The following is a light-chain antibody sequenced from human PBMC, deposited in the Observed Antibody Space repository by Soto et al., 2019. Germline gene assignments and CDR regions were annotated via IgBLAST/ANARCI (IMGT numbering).Light chain of an antibody. CDR2: AAS. V-gene: IGKV1-12*01. CDR3: QQANNFPLT. J-gene: IGKJ4*01. CDR1: QGINNW. Sequence: DTQMTQSPSSVSASVGDTVSITCRASQGINNWLAWYQQKPGKAPQLLIYAASSLQSGVPSRFSGSGFGTDFTLTITSLQPEDFATYFCQQANNFPLTFGGGTKIEIK.